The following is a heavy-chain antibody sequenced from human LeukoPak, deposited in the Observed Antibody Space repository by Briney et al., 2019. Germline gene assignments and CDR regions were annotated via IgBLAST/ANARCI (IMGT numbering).Heavy chain of an antibody. Sequence: GGSLRLSCAASGFTFSNYWMSWVRQAPGKGLEWVANIRQDGNEKYYVGSVGGRFTISRDNAKNSLYLQMNSLRAEDTAVYYCARHYDILTGTFPYYWGQGTLVTVSS. J-gene: IGHJ4*02. V-gene: IGHV3-7*03. CDR1: GFTFSNYW. D-gene: IGHD3-9*01. CDR2: IRQDGNEK. CDR3: ARHYDILTGTFPYY.